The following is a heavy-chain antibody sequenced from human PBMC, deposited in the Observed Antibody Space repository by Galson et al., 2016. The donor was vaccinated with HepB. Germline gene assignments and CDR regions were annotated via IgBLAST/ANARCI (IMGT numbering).Heavy chain of an antibody. D-gene: IGHD1-26*01. V-gene: IGHV1-24*01. CDR2: SDPENGET. J-gene: IGHJ6*02. CDR1: GYTLTKLS. Sequence: SVKVSCKVSGYTLTKLSIHWVRQAPGKGLEWMGGSDPENGETIFPQKFQGRVTMTENTSTDTAYMELSSLGSEDTAVYYCATIRWELLPNSYYYAMDVWGQGTTVSVSS. CDR3: ATIRWELLPNSYYYAMDV.